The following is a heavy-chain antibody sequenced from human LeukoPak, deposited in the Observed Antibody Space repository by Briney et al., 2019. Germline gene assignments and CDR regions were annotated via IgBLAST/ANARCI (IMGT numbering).Heavy chain of an antibody. CDR1: GYTFTSYD. CDR3: ARSVAGRYYYYGMDV. J-gene: IGHJ6*02. CDR2: MNPNSGNT. V-gene: IGHV1-8*01. Sequence: ASVKVSSKASGYTFTSYDINWVRQATGQGLEWMGWMNPNSGNTGYAQKFQGRVTMTRNTSISTAYMELSSLRSEDTAVYYCARSVAGRYYYYGMDVWGQGTTVTVSS. D-gene: IGHD6-19*01.